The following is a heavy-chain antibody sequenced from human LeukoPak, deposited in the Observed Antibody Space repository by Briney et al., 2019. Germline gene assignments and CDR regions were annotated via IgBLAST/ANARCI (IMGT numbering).Heavy chain of an antibody. D-gene: IGHD3-10*01. J-gene: IGHJ4*02. CDR1: GFTFSSYA. CDR3: AKVIILYYFDY. V-gene: IGHV3-23*01. CDR2: ISGSSGST. Sequence: GGSLRLSCAASGFTFSSYAMSWVRQAPGKGLEWVSAISGSSGSTYYADSVKGQFTISRDNSKNTLYLQMNSLRAEDTAVYYCAKVIILYYFDYWGQGTLVTVSS.